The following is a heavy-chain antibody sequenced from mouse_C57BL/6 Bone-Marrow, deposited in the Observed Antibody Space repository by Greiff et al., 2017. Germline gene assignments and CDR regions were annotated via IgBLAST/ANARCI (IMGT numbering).Heavy chain of an antibody. J-gene: IGHJ3*01. D-gene: IGHD2-4*01. CDR3: ARYDYDEGAWFAY. CDR1: GYTFTSYW. CDR2: IYPGSGST. Sequence: QVHVKQPGAELVKPGASVKMSCKASGYTFTSYWITWVKQRPGQGLEWIGDIYPGSGSTNYNEKFKSKATLTVDTSSSTAYMQLSSLTSEDSAVYYCARYDYDEGAWFAYWGQGTLVTVSA. V-gene: IGHV1-55*01.